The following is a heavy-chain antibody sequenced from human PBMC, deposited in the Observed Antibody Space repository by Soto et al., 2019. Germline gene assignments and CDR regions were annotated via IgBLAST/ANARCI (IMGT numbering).Heavy chain of an antibody. CDR2: IYYSGST. Sequence: QVQLQESGPGLVKPSQTLSLTCAVSGGSISSGGYYWSWIRQHPGKGLEWIGYIYYSGSTYDNPSLKSRVTISVDTSKNQFSLKLSSVTAADTAVYYCATSVLRYFDALDGPIDSWGQGTLVTVSS. V-gene: IGHV4-31*11. D-gene: IGHD3-9*01. CDR3: ATSVLRYFDALDGPIDS. J-gene: IGHJ4*02. CDR1: GGSISSGGYY.